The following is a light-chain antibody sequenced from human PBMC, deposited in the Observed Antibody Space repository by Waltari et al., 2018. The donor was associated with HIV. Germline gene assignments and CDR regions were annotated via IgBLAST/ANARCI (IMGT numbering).Light chain of an antibody. J-gene: IGLJ2*01. Sequence: QSVLTQPPSVSAAPGQKVTISCSGSSSNIGNTHVSWYQQLPGTAPKLLIYDNNKRPSGIPDRFSGSKSGTSATLGITGLQTGDEADYYCGTWDSSLSAGGVFGGGTKLTVL. CDR1: SSNIGNTH. V-gene: IGLV1-51*01. CDR2: DNN. CDR3: GTWDSSLSAGGV.